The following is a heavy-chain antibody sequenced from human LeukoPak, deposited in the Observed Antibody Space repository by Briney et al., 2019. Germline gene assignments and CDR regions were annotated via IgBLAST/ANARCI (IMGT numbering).Heavy chain of an antibody. CDR1: GFTFSSYG. CDR2: ISYDGSNK. D-gene: IGHD3-9*01. J-gene: IGHJ3*02. V-gene: IGHV3-30*18. Sequence: PGGSLRLSCAASGFTFSSYGMHWVRQAPGKGLEWVAVISYDGSNKYYADSVKGRFTISRDNSKNTLYLQMNSLRAEDTAVYYCAKVVLRYFDWFHPDDAFDIWGQGTMVTVSS. CDR3: AKVVLRYFDWFHPDDAFDI.